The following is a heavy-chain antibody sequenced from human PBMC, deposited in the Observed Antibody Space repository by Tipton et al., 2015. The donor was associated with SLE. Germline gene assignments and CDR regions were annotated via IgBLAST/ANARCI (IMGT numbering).Heavy chain of an antibody. J-gene: IGHJ2*01. CDR3: ARSGHIVVVVLVFLDV. D-gene: IGHD2-21*01. CDR2: IYHSGST. Sequence: LRLSCTVSGYSIRSGYYWGWIRQPPGKGLEWIGSIYHSGSTYYNPSLKSRVTISVDTSKNQFSLKLSSVTAADTAVYYCARSGHIVVVVLVFLDVWGRGTLVTVSS. V-gene: IGHV4-38-2*02. CDR1: GYSIRSGYY.